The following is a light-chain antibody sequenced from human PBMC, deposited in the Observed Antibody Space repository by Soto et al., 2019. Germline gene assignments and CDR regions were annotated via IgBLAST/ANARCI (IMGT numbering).Light chain of an antibody. CDR1: QTVSSW. Sequence: DIEMTQSPSTLSASVGDRATISCRASQTVSSWLAWYQQRPGKAPNLLIYKASSIETGVPSRFSGSGSGTEFTLTISSLQPDDFAAYFCQQYSNYPWTFGQGTKVEVK. V-gene: IGKV1-5*03. J-gene: IGKJ1*01. CDR2: KAS. CDR3: QQYSNYPWT.